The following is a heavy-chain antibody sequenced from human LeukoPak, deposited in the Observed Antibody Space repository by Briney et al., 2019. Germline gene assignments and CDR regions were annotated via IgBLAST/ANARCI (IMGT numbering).Heavy chain of an antibody. D-gene: IGHD2-8*01. J-gene: IGHJ3*02. CDR1: GYSISSGYY. V-gene: IGHV4-38-2*02. Sequence: SETLSLTCTVSGYSISSGYYWGWIRQPPGKGLEWIGSIYHSGSTYYNPSLKSRVTISVDTSKNQFPLKLSSVTAADTTVYYCARIHLGYCTNGVCYGAFDIWGQGTMVTVS. CDR3: ARIHLGYCTNGVCYGAFDI. CDR2: IYHSGST.